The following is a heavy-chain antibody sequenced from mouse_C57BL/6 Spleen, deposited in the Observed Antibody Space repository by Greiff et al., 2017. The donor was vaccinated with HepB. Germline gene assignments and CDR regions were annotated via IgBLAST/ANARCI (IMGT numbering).Heavy chain of an antibody. CDR3: ARPITTVVAPYAMDY. D-gene: IGHD1-1*01. CDR2: IYPGDGDT. CDR1: GYAFSSYW. Sequence: VQVVESGAELVKPGASVKISCKASGYAFSSYWMNWVKQRPGKGLEWIGQIYPGDGDTNYNGKFKGKATLTADKSSSTAYMQLSSLTSEDSAVYFWARPITTVVAPYAMDYWGQGTSVTVSS. V-gene: IGHV1-80*01. J-gene: IGHJ4*01.